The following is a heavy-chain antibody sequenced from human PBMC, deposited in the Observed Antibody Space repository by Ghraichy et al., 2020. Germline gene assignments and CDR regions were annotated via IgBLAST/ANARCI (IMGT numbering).Heavy chain of an antibody. CDR2: VNNDGRTT. V-gene: IGHV3-74*01. CDR3: ASGGYCSGGTCYSEILNYYGMDV. D-gene: IGHD2-15*01. CDR1: GFPFSNYW. J-gene: IGHJ6*02. Sequence: GGSLRLSCAASGFPFSNYWMHWVRQGPGKGLVWVSQVNNDGRTTTYADSVKGRFTISRDNAKNTLYLQMNGLRAEDTAVYYCASGGYCSGGTCYSEILNYYGMDVLGQGSAVTVSS.